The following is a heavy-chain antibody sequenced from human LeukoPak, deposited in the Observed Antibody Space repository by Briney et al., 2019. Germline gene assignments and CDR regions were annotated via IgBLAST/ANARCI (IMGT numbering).Heavy chain of an antibody. CDR1: GGSISPYY. CDR3: ARLGFCRGDNCLDDY. D-gene: IGHD2-15*01. Sequence: SETLSLTCTVSGGSISPYYWSWFWQPPGKGLEYIGYIYYTGGTNYTPFFNSRVTISVDTSKNQFSLKLSSVTATDTAVYYCARLGFCRGDNCLDDYWGQGTLVTVSS. CDR2: IYYTGGT. V-gene: IGHV4-59*08. J-gene: IGHJ4*02.